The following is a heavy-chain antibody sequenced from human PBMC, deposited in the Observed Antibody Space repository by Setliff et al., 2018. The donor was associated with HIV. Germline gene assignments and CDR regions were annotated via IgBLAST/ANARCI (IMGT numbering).Heavy chain of an antibody. CDR1: GFSLSSYV. CDR2: ISGSGGST. V-gene: IGHV3-23*01. Sequence: GGSLRLSCAVSGFSLSSYVMTWVRQAPGKGLEWVSAISGSGGSTYYADSLKGRFTISRDTSKNTLYLQMNTLRAEDTAIYYCAKVGSTNWYYFDYWGQGTLVTVSS. D-gene: IGHD6-13*01. J-gene: IGHJ4*02. CDR3: AKVGSTNWYYFDY.